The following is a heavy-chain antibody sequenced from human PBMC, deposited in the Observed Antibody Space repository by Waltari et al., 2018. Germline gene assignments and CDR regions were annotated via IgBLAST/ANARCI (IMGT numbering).Heavy chain of an antibody. CDR2: IYYTGSP. CDR1: LGSINNYY. V-gene: IGHV4-59*01. D-gene: IGHD3-16*01. CDR3: ARSPYDSFLDY. Sequence: QVKLQESGPGLVKPSETLSLTCTVSLGSINNYYWSWIRQPPGKGLEWIASIYYTGSPRYDPALKGRVTISVDTSINHFSLRVNSVTAADTAVYYCARSPYDSFLDYWGPGTLVTVSS. J-gene: IGHJ4*02.